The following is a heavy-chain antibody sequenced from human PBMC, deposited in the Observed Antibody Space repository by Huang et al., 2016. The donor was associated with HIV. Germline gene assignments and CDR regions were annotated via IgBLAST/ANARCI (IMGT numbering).Heavy chain of an antibody. CDR3: ARQWTILEWLLGLDV. CDR2: VNDSGDT. CDR1: GGSFTGNY. D-gene: IGHD3-3*01. J-gene: IGHJ6*02. Sequence: QMQLQQRGAGLLKPSETLSLTCGVSGGSFTGNYLTWIRQAPGKGLEWIGEVNDSGDTNSNPSLNGRVTISLDKSNRELSLNLRSVTAADTAVYYCARQWTILEWLLGLDVWGQGTTVIVSS. V-gene: IGHV4-34*02.